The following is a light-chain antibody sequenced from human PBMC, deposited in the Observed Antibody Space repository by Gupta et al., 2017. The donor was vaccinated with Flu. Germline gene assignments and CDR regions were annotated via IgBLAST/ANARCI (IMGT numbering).Light chain of an antibody. V-gene: IGKV1-5*03. J-gene: IGKJ1*01. CDR1: QSISSW. Sequence: DIQMTQSPSTLSASVGDRVTITCRASQSISSWLAWYQQKPGKAPKLLIYKASSLESGLPSRFSGSGSGTEFTLTISSLQPDDFATYYCQQDNSYLTWTFGQWTKVEIK. CDR2: KAS. CDR3: QQDNSYLTWT.